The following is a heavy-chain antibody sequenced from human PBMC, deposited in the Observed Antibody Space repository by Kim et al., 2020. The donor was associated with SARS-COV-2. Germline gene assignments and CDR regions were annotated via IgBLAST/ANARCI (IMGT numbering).Heavy chain of an antibody. CDR1: GDSVSRNSAA. J-gene: IGHJ4*02. D-gene: IGHD6-13*01. CDR2: TYYLTKWYN. CDR3: ARDGQRLVRALFDY. Sequence: SQTLSLTCAISGDSVSRNSAACNWIRQYPSRGIEWLGRTYYLTKWYNDYAGSGKRRITINPDTSKNQFSLQLNSVTPEDTAVYCCARDGQRLVRALFDYWGQRTLVTVSS. V-gene: IGHV6-1*01.